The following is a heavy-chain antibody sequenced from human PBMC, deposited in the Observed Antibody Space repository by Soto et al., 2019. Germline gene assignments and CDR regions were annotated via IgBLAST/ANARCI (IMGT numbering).Heavy chain of an antibody. CDR3: ARERLVTANWFDP. CDR2: IWYDGSNK. Sequence: GSLRLSCAASGFTFSSYGMHWVRQAPGKGLEWVAVIWYDGSNKYYADSVKGRFTISRDNSKNTLYLQMNSLRAEDTAVYYCARERLVTANWFDPWGQGTLVTVSS. J-gene: IGHJ5*02. D-gene: IGHD2-15*01. V-gene: IGHV3-33*01. CDR1: GFTFSSYG.